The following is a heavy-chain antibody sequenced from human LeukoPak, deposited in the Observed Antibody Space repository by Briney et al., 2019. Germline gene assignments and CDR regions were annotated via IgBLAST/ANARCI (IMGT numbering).Heavy chain of an antibody. CDR3: ARVGGYSGYDPDYFDY. CDR2: INAGYGNT. J-gene: IGHJ4*02. D-gene: IGHD5-12*01. Sequence: ASVKVSCKASGYTFTSYAMHWVRQAPGQRLEWMGWINAGYGNTKYSQKFQGRVTITRDTSASTAYMELSSLRSEDTAVYYCARVGGYSGYDPDYFDYWGQGTLVTVSS. V-gene: IGHV1-3*01. CDR1: GYTFTSYA.